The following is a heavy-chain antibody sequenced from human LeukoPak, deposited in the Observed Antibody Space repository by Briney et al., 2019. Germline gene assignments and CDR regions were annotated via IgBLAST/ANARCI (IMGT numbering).Heavy chain of an antibody. J-gene: IGHJ4*02. CDR2: ISSSSSTI. Sequence: RGSLRLSCAASGFTFSSYSMNWVRQAPGKGLEWVSYISSSSSTIYYADSVKGRFTISRDNAKNSLYLQMNSLRAEDTAVYYCARESRTDDYGDYPFDYWGQGTLVTVSS. V-gene: IGHV3-48*01. D-gene: IGHD4-17*01. CDR3: ARESRTDDYGDYPFDY. CDR1: GFTFSSYS.